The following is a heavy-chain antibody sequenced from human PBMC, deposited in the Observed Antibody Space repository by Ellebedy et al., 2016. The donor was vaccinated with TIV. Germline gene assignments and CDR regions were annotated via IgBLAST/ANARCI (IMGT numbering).Heavy chain of an antibody. CDR1: GFTFSSYG. V-gene: IGHV3-30*02. Sequence: PGGSLRLSCAASGFTFSSYGMHWVRQAPGKGLEWVAFIRYDGNNKDYADSVKGRFTISRDNSKNTLYLQMNSLRAEDTAVYYCAREMAGSCLGCFDYWGQGTLVTVSS. J-gene: IGHJ4*02. CDR2: IRYDGNNK. D-gene: IGHD6-19*01. CDR3: AREMAGSCLGCFDY.